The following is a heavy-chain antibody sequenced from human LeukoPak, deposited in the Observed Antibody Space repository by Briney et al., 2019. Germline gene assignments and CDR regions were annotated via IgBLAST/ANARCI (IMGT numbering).Heavy chain of an antibody. V-gene: IGHV1-18*01. CDR1: GYTFTSYG. Sequence: GASVKVSCKASGYTFTSYGISWVRQAPGQGLEWMGWISAYNGNTNYAQKLQGRVTMTTDTSTSTAYMELRSLRSDDTAVYYCARERPPSLYYDTNWFDPWGQRTLVTVSS. D-gene: IGHD3-9*01. CDR2: ISAYNGNT. CDR3: ARERPPSLYYDTNWFDP. J-gene: IGHJ5*02.